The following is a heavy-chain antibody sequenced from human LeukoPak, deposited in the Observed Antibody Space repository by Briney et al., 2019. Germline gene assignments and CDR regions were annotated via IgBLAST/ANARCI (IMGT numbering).Heavy chain of an antibody. CDR2: ISNSGVNT. Sequence: GGSLRLSCAASGFTFPNYAMSWVRQAPGKGLEWVSGISNSGVNTYYADSVKGRFTISKDNSNNTLYLQMNSLRAEDTAVYYCARLAGHSHAFDIWGQGTMVTVSS. D-gene: IGHD3-9*01. V-gene: IGHV3-23*01. CDR3: ARLAGHSHAFDI. J-gene: IGHJ3*02. CDR1: GFTFPNYA.